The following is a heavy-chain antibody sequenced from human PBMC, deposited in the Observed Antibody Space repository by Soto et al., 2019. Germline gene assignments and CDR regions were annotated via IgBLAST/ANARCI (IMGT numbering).Heavy chain of an antibody. CDR2: ISAYNGNT. CDR3: ARRTGSSWYKMYYYYGLDV. Sequence: GASVKVSCKASGYTFTSYGISWVRQAPGQGLEWMGWISAYNGNTNYAQKLQCRVTMTTDTSTSTAYMELRSLRSDDTAVYYCARRTGSSWYKMYYYYGLDVWGQGTTVTVSS. CDR1: GYTFTSYG. D-gene: IGHD6-13*01. V-gene: IGHV1-18*01. J-gene: IGHJ6*02.